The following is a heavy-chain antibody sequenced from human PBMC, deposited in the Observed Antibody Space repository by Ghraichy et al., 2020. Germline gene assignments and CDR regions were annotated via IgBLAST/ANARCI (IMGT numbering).Heavy chain of an antibody. CDR2: ISAYNGNT. V-gene: IGHV1-18*04. CDR3: ARDPYDFWSGYSSYYYYGMDV. D-gene: IGHD3-3*01. Sequence: ASVKVSCKASGYTFTSYGISWVRQAPGQGLEWMGWISAYNGNTNYAQKLQGRVTMTTDTSTSTAYMELRSLRSDDTAVYYCARDPYDFWSGYSSYYYYGMDVWGQGTTVSVCS. CDR1: GYTFTSYG. J-gene: IGHJ6*02.